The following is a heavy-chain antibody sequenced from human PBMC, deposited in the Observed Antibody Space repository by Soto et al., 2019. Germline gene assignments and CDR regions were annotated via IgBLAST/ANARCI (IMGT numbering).Heavy chain of an antibody. Sequence: PSETLSLTCTVSGGSISSGGYYWSWIRQHPGKGLEWIGYIYYSGSTYYNPSLKSRVTISVDTSKNQFSLKLSSVTAADTAVYYCARVNCNSTSCFLDYWGQGTLVTVSS. D-gene: IGHD2-2*01. CDR3: ARVNCNSTSCFLDY. V-gene: IGHV4-31*03. CDR1: GGSISSGGYY. CDR2: IYYSGST. J-gene: IGHJ4*02.